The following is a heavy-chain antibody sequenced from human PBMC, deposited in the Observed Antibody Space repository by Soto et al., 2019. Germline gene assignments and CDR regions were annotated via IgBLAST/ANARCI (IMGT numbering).Heavy chain of an antibody. V-gene: IGHV4-59*01. CDR2: IYYSGST. D-gene: IGHD2-2*03. CDR3: ARVDLWFEP. J-gene: IGHJ5*02. Sequence: SETLSLTCTVAGGSISSYYWSWIRQPPGKGLEWIGYIYYSGSTNYNPSLKSRVTISVDTSKNQFSLKLSSVTAADTAVYYCARVDLWFEPRGQGTLVTVSS. CDR1: GGSISSYY.